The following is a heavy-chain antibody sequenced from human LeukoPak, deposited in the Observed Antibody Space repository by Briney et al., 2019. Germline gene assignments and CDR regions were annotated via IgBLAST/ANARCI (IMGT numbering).Heavy chain of an antibody. D-gene: IGHD3-9*01. J-gene: IGHJ5*02. CDR3: ARTHFDSLGWFDP. Sequence: SETLSLTCTVSGASMRSSNFYWGWLRQSPGKGLEWIGNINYSGLTYFNPSVKSRVTLSVDVSKNRFSLNLTSVTPADTALYFCARTHFDSLGWFDPWGQGIQVIVSS. CDR2: INYSGLT. CDR1: GASMRSSNFY. V-gene: IGHV4-39*07.